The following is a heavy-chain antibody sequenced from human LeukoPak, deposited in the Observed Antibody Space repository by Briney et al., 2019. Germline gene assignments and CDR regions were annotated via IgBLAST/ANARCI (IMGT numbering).Heavy chain of an antibody. Sequence: SETLSLTCTVSGGSISSSSYYWGWIRQPPGKGLEWIGYIYYSGSTYYNPSLKSRVTISVDTSKNQFSLKLSSVTAADTAVYYCARCGGDYGDYNWFDPWGQGTLVTVSS. CDR2: IYYSGST. CDR1: GGSISSSSYY. CDR3: ARCGGDYGDYNWFDP. V-gene: IGHV4-31*03. J-gene: IGHJ5*02. D-gene: IGHD4-17*01.